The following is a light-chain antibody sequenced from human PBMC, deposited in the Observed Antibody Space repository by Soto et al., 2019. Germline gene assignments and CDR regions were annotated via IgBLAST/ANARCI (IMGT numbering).Light chain of an antibody. CDR3: QQYYGTLWT. CDR2: WAS. Sequence: DIVMTQSPDSLAVSLGERASINCKSSQSVLHSSNNKNYLAWYQQKPGQSPKLLIYWASTRESVVPDRFSGSGSGPDFTLTIISLQDEDVAVYFCQQYYGTLWTFGQGTKVEIK. V-gene: IGKV4-1*01. CDR1: QSVLHSSNNKNY. J-gene: IGKJ1*01.